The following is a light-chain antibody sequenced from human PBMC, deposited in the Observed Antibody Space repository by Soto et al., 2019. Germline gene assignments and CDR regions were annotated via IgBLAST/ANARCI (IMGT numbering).Light chain of an antibody. CDR2: GAS. Sequence: EIVMTQSPATLSVSPGERATLSCRASQSVSSNLAWYQQKPGQAPRLLIYGASTRATGIPARFSGSGSGTEFTLTISSLQSYDFEVYYCQQYNNLPPVTFGPGTKVDIK. J-gene: IGKJ3*01. CDR3: QQYNNLPPVT. V-gene: IGKV3-15*01. CDR1: QSVSSN.